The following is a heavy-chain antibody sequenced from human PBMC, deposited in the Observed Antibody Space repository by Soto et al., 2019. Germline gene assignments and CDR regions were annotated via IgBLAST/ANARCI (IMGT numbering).Heavy chain of an antibody. J-gene: IGHJ4*02. CDR1: GFTVSNNY. CDR3: ATQRGGGGY. Sequence: EVQLVESGGGLIQPGGSLRLSCAVSGFTVSNNYMSWVRQAPGKGLEGVSVIYSGGYTAYGDSVKGRFTISRDNSKNPLFFKMKSRGADDPAGYYWATQRGGGGYWGQGTLVTVSS. CDR2: IYSGGYT. D-gene: IGHD6-25*01. V-gene: IGHV3-53*01.